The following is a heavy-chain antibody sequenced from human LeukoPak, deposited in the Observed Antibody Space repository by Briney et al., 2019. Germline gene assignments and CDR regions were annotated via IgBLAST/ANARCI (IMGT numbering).Heavy chain of an antibody. CDR1: GYTFTSYD. J-gene: IGHJ4*02. D-gene: IGHD2-2*01. Sequence: ASVKVSCKASGYTFTSYDINWVRQATGQGLEWMGWMNPNSGNTGYAQKFQGRVTITRNTSISTAYMELSSLRSEDTAVYYCARGGVPAAPWEFDYWGQGTLVTVSS. CDR2: MNPNSGNT. CDR3: ARGGVPAAPWEFDY. V-gene: IGHV1-8*03.